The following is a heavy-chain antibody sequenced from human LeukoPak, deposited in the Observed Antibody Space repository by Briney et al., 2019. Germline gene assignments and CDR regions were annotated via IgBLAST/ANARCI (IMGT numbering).Heavy chain of an antibody. CDR1: GFTFSSYS. V-gene: IGHV3-21*01. Sequence: GGSLRLSCAASGFTFSSYSMSWVRQAPGKGLEWVSSISSSSSYIYYADSVEGRFTISRDNAKNSLYLQMNSPRAEDTAVYYCARDPLIAAAGGSLNWFDPWGQGTLVTVSS. CDR2: ISSSSSYI. D-gene: IGHD6-13*01. J-gene: IGHJ5*02. CDR3: ARDPLIAAAGGSLNWFDP.